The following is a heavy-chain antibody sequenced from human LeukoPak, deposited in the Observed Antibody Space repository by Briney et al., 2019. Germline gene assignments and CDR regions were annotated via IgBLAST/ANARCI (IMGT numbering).Heavy chain of an antibody. CDR2: IYYNANT. Sequence: SSETLSLTCTVSGGSISSSIYYWGWIRQPPGKGLEWIGSIYYNANTYYNPSLKSRITISVDTSKNQFSLRLSSATAADTAVYYCARVGATPRYYNYYGMDVWGQGTTVTVSS. CDR1: GGSISSSIYY. J-gene: IGHJ6*02. V-gene: IGHV4-39*07. CDR3: ARVGATPRYYNYYGMDV. D-gene: IGHD1-26*01.